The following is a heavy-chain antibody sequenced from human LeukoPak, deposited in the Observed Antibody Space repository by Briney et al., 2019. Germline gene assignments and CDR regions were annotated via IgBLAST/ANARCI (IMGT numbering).Heavy chain of an antibody. CDR2: FTTTSTYM. Sequence: GGSLRLSCAASGFTFNAFTMHWVRQAPGKGLEWISSFTTTSTYMYYADSVKGRFTISRDNAKNSLYLQMNSLRAEDTAVYYCARENYFSFEYWGQGALVTVSS. V-gene: IGHV3-21*01. J-gene: IGHJ4*02. CDR1: GFTFNAFT. CDR3: ARENYFSFEY. D-gene: IGHD3-16*01.